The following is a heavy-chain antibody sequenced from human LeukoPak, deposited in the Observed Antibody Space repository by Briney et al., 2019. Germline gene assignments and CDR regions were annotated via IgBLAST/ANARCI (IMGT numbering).Heavy chain of an antibody. D-gene: IGHD6-13*01. CDR3: VRDIAAAGGFDY. CDR1: GGTISTYS. CDR2: INNSGST. V-gene: IGHV4-34*01. Sequence: SETLSLTCTVSGGTISTYSWNWIRQPPGKGLEWIGEINNSGSTNYNPSLKSRVTISVDTSKNQFSLKLSSVTAADTAVYYCVRDIAAAGGFDYWGQGTLVTVSS. J-gene: IGHJ4*02.